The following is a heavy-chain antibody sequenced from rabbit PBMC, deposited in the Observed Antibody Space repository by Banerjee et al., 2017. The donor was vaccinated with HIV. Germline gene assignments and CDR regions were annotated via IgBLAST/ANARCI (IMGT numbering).Heavy chain of an antibody. CDR3: ARDLAGVIGWNFNL. J-gene: IGHJ4*01. Sequence: QEQLEESGGGLVKPEGSLTLTCTASGFDFSSNAMCWVRQAPGKGLEWIACIGTGSGNTYYASWAKGRFTISKTSWTTVTLQMTSLTAADTATYFCARDLAGVIGWNFNLWGQGTLVTVS. CDR2: IGTGSGNT. CDR1: GFDFSSNA. D-gene: IGHD4-1*01. V-gene: IGHV1S45*01.